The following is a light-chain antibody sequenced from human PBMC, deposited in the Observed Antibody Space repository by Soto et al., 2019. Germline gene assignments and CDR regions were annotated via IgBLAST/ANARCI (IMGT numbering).Light chain of an antibody. CDR3: ISYASIKTYV. Sequence: QSALTQSASVSGSPGQSITISCTGTSSDVGGYDYVSWYQQHPGKAPKLMIYDVTNRPSGVSNRFSGSKSGNTASLTISGLQAEDEADYYCISYASIKTYVFGTGTKVTVL. CDR1: SSDVGGYDY. J-gene: IGLJ1*01. CDR2: DVT. V-gene: IGLV2-14*01.